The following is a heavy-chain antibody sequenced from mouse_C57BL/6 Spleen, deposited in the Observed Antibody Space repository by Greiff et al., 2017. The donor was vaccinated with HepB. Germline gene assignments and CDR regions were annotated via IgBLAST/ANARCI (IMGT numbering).Heavy chain of an antibody. J-gene: IGHJ2*01. CDR3: AREGGGGYYFDD. CDR2: IYPRSGNT. V-gene: IGHV1-81*01. Sequence: VQLQQSGAELARPGASVKLSCKASGYTFTSYGISWVKQRTGQGLEWIGEIYPRSGNTYYNEKFKGKATLTADKSSSTAYMELRSLTSEDSAVYFCAREGGGGYYFDDWGQGTTLTVSS. D-gene: IGHD1-1*02. CDR1: GYTFTSYG.